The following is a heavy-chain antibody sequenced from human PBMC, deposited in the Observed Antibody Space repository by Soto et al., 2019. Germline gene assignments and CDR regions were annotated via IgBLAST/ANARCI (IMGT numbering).Heavy chain of an antibody. V-gene: IGHV3-30-3*01. CDR3: ARAINSQRTVTTHPFDY. CDR2: ISYDGSNK. Sequence: PGGSLRLSCAASGFTFSSYAMHWVRQAPGKGLEWVAVISYDGSNKYYADSVKGRFTISRDNSKNTLYLQMNSLRAEDTVVYYCARAINSQRTVTTHPFDYWGQGTLVTVYS. CDR1: GFTFSSYA. J-gene: IGHJ4*02. D-gene: IGHD4-17*01.